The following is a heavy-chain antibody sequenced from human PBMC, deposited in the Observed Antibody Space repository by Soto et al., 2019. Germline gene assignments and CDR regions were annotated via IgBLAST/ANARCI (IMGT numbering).Heavy chain of an antibody. D-gene: IGHD3-10*01. CDR2: IYTSGST. V-gene: IGHV4-4*07. CDR3: ARDGTMVRGGTLGMDV. CDR1: GGSISSYY. Sequence: PSETLSLTCTVSGGSISSYYWSWIRQPAGKGLEWIGRIYTSGSTNYNPSLKSRVTMSVDTPKNQFSLKLSSVTAADTAVYYCARDGTMVRGGTLGMDVWGQGTTVTVSS. J-gene: IGHJ6*02.